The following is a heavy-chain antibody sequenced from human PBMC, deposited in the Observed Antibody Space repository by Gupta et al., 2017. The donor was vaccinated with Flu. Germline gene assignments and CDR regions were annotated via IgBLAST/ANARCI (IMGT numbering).Heavy chain of an antibody. CDR3: ARVTSDRAAAGTLYYYGMDV. CDR2: MKPNSVNT. D-gene: IGHD6-13*01. J-gene: IGHJ6*02. Sequence: LEWLGWMKPNSVNTGYAQKCQGRVTMTRNTSISTAYIELSSLRSEDTAVYDCARVTSDRAAAGTLYYYGMDVWGQGTTVTVSS. V-gene: IGHV1-8*01.